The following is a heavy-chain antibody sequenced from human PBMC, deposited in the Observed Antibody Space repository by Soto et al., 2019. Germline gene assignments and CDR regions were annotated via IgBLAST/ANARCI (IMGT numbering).Heavy chain of an antibody. V-gene: IGHV4-39*01. D-gene: IGHD6-13*01. J-gene: IGHJ6*03. CDR3: ARHVAAGQFYYYYYYMDV. CDR2: IYYSGST. CDR1: GGSISSSSYY. Sequence: SETLSLTCTVSGGSISSSSYYWGWIRQPPGKGLEWIGSIYYSGSTYYNSSLKSRVTISVGTSKNHFSLKLSSVTAADTAVYYCARHVAAGQFYYYYYYMDVWGKGTTVTVSS.